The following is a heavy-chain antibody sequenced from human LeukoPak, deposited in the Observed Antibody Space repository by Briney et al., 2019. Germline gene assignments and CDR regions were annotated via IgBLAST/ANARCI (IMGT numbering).Heavy chain of an antibody. CDR1: GYSFTSYW. Sequence: GESLKISCKGSGYSFTSYWIGWVRQMPGKGLEWMGIIYPGDSDTRYSPSFQGQVTISADKSISTAYLQWSSLKASDTAMYYCARQGTLGYCSGGSCYVDGDAFDIWGQGTMVTVSS. CDR3: ARQGTLGYCSGGSCYVDGDAFDI. V-gene: IGHV5-51*01. D-gene: IGHD2-15*01. CDR2: IYPGDSDT. J-gene: IGHJ3*02.